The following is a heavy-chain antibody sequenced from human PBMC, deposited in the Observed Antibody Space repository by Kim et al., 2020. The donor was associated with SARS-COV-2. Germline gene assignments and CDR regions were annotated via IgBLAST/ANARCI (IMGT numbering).Heavy chain of an antibody. Sequence: GGSLRLSCAASGFTFSSYGMHWVRQAPGKGLEWVAVISYDGSNKYYADSVKGRFTISRDNSKNTLYLQMNSLRAEDTAVYYCAKDNWEGYSSSVYYFDYWGQGTLVTVSS. V-gene: IGHV3-30*18. D-gene: IGHD6-13*01. CDR3: AKDNWEGYSSSVYYFDY. J-gene: IGHJ4*02. CDR1: GFTFSSYG. CDR2: ISYDGSNK.